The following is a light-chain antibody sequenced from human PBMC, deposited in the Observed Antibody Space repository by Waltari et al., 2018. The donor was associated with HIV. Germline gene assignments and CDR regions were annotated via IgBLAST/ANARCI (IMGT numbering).Light chain of an antibody. CDR1: NIGSKS. Sequence: SYVLTQPPSVSVAPGKTARITCGGNNIGSKSVHWYQQKPGQAPVLVIYDDSDRPSGIPERVSVSNSGNTATLTISRVEAGDEADYYCQVWDSSSDHVVFGGGTKLTVL. CDR3: QVWDSSSDHVV. CDR2: DDS. V-gene: IGLV3-21*04. J-gene: IGLJ2*01.